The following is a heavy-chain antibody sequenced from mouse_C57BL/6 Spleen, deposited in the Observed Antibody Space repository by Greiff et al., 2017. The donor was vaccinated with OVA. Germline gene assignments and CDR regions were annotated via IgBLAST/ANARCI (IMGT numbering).Heavy chain of an antibody. CDR2: ISYDGSN. CDR1: GYSITSGYY. V-gene: IGHV3-6*01. Sequence: VQLQQSGPGLVKPSQSLSLTCSVTGYSITSGYYWNWIRQFPGNKLEWMGYISYDGSNNYNPSLKNRISITRDTSKNQFFLKLNSVTTEDTATYYCARNPAYYGSSYGFDYWGQGTTLTVSS. J-gene: IGHJ2*01. D-gene: IGHD1-1*01. CDR3: ARNPAYYGSSYGFDY.